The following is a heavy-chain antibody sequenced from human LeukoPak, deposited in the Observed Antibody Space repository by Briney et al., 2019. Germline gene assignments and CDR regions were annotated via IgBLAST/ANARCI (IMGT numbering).Heavy chain of an antibody. CDR2: IYSGGST. J-gene: IGHJ4*02. Sequence: GGSLRLSCAASGFTVSSNYMSWVRQAPGKGLEWVSVIYSGGSTYYADSVKGRFTISRDNSKNTLYLQMNSLRAEDTAVYYCARGVAAASPFDYWGQGTLVTVSS. CDR3: ARGVAAASPFDY. CDR1: GFTVSSNY. V-gene: IGHV3-53*01. D-gene: IGHD6-13*01.